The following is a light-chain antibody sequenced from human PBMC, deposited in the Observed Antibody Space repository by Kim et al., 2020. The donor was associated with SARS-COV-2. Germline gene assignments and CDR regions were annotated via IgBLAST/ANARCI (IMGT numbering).Light chain of an antibody. J-gene: IGLJ2*01. CDR1: SSDVGGYNY. CDR3: SSYTSSPV. Sequence: QSPLTQPASVSGSSGQSITISCTGTSSDVGGYNYVSWYQQHPGKAPKFMIYDVSNRPSGVSNRFSGSKSGNTASLTISGLQSEDEADYYCSSYTSSPVFCRGTQPTVL. V-gene: IGLV2-14*03. CDR2: DVS.